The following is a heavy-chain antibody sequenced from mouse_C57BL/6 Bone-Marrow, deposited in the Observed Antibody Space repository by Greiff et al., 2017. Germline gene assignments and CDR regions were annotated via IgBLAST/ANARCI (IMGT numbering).Heavy chain of an antibody. CDR2: IYPGDGDT. CDR1: GYAFSSSW. CDR3: ARPQMYYDGSSSFAY. D-gene: IGHD1-1*01. J-gene: IGHJ3*01. V-gene: IGHV1-82*01. Sequence: QVQLQQSGPELVKPGASVKISCKASGYAFSSSWMNWVKQRPGKGLEWIGRIYPGDGDTNYNGKFKGKATLTADKSSSTAYMQLSSLTSEDSAVYFGARPQMYYDGSSSFAYWGQGTLVTVSA.